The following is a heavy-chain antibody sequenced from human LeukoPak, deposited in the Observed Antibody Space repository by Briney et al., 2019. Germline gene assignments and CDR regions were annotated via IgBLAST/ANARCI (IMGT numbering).Heavy chain of an antibody. V-gene: IGHV3-15*01. CDR3: TSDLPGGFSDYFDY. D-gene: IGHD2-8*02. Sequence: GGSLRLSCAASVFTFSNYGMHWVRQAPGKGLQWVSRIKSKGAGGTTDYPAPVRGRFTISRDDSKNTLYLQMNNLKTEDTALYYCTSDLPGGFSDYFDYWGQGTLVTVSS. J-gene: IGHJ4*02. CDR2: IKSKGAGGTT. CDR1: VFTFSNYG.